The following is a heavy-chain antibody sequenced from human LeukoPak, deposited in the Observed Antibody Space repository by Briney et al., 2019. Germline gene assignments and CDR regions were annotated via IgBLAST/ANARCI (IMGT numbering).Heavy chain of an antibody. V-gene: IGHV4-34*01. Sequence: KPSETLSLTCAVYGGSFSGYYWSWIRQPPGKGLEWIGEINHSGSTNYNPSLKSRVTISVGTSKNQFSLKLSSVTAADTAVYYCARELSYYDYVWGSYRSYYFDYWGQGTLVTVSS. CDR2: INHSGST. CDR1: GGSFSGYY. CDR3: ARELSYYDYVWGSYRSYYFDY. J-gene: IGHJ4*02. D-gene: IGHD3-16*02.